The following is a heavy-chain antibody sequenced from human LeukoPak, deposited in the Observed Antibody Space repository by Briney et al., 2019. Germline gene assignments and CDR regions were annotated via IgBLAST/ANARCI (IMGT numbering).Heavy chain of an antibody. Sequence: SETLSLTCTVSGDSINKYFWSWLRQSPGKGLEWIGYISHSGNTNYHPSLKIRVTISLDKSNNQFSLRLSSVTAADTAVYYCARGGDGITGATRWFDPWGQGTLVTVSS. V-gene: IGHV4-59*01. D-gene: IGHD1-20*01. CDR1: GDSINKYF. CDR2: ISHSGNT. CDR3: ARGGDGITGATRWFDP. J-gene: IGHJ5*02.